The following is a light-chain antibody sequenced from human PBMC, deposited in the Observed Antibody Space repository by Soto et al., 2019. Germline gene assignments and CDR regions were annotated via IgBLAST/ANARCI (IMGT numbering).Light chain of an antibody. CDR1: QSVSSK. J-gene: IGKJ1*01. Sequence: EIVMTQSPATLSVSPGERATLSCRASQSVSSKLAWYQQKPGQAPRLLIYGASTRATAIPARFSGSGSGTEFTLTISSLQSEYFAVYYCQQYNNWRTFGQGTKVEIK. CDR2: GAS. V-gene: IGKV3-15*01. CDR3: QQYNNWRT.